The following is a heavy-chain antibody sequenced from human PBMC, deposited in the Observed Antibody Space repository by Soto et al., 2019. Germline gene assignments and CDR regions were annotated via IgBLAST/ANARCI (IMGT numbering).Heavy chain of an antibody. D-gene: IGHD3-22*01. V-gene: IGHV1-18*04. J-gene: IGHJ6*02. CDR1: GYTFTDYG. Sequence: QVQLVESGAEVKKPGASVKVSCKASGYTFTDYGISWVRQAPGQGLEWMGWISGYNGNTKYAQKFQGRVTMTTDTPTNTDYMELRSLRSDDTAVYYCARDREYYYDSSGNYYYHYGLDVWGQWTTVTVS. CDR3: ARDREYYYDSSGNYYYHYGLDV. CDR2: ISGYNGNT.